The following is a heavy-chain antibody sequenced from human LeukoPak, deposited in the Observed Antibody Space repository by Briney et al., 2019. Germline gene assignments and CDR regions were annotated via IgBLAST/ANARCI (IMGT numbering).Heavy chain of an antibody. CDR1: GYTFTGYY. Sequence: ASVKVSCKASGYTFTGYYMHWVRQAPGQGLEWMGWINPNSGGTNYAQKFQGRVTMTRDTSISTAYMELSRLRSDDTAVYYCERGIGIRYFDWLLSGEYYFDYWGQGTLVTVSS. V-gene: IGHV1-2*02. J-gene: IGHJ4*02. CDR3: ERGIGIRYFDWLLSGEYYFDY. D-gene: IGHD3-9*01. CDR2: INPNSGGT.